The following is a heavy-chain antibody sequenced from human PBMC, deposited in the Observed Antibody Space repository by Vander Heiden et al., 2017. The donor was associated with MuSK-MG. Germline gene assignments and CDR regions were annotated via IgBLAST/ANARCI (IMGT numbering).Heavy chain of an antibody. CDR2: INPASGST. CDR3: ARGRVEVPMWNYDSLDV. Sequence: QVQLVQSGAEVKKPGASVKVPCKTSGYTFTGYYIYWVRQAPGQGLEWLGWINPASGSTRYAQQCQGRVSLTRDTSFSTGFMELSRLRSDDTALYFCARGRVEVPMWNYDSLDVWGQGTMVPVSS. V-gene: IGHV1-2*02. D-gene: IGHD1-7*01. J-gene: IGHJ3*01. CDR1: GYTFTGYY.